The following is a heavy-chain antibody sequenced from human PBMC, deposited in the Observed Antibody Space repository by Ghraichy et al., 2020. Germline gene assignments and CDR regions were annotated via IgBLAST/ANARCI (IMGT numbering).Heavy chain of an antibody. CDR3: ARERELLGNWYFDL. Sequence: SETLSLTCTVSGGSISSYYWSWIRQPPGKGLEWIGYIYYSGSTNYNPSLKSRVTISVDTSKNQFSLKLSSVTAADTAMYYCARERELLGNWYFDLWGRGTLVTVSS. CDR2: IYYSGST. D-gene: IGHD1-26*01. J-gene: IGHJ2*01. CDR1: GGSISSYY. V-gene: IGHV4-59*01.